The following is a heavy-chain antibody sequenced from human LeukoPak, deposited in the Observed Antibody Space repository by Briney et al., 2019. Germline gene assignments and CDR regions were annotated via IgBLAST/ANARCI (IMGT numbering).Heavy chain of an antibody. V-gene: IGHV4-34*01. CDR3: ASLTRWGIAAGWFDP. CDR2: INHSGST. D-gene: IGHD6-13*01. J-gene: IGHJ5*02. Sequence: SETLSLTCVVYGGSFSDYYWSWIRQPPGKGLEWIGEINHSGSTSYNPSLTSRVTISVDTSKNQVSLRLNSVTAADTAVYYCASLTRWGIAAGWFDPWGQGSLVTVSS. CDR1: GGSFSDYY.